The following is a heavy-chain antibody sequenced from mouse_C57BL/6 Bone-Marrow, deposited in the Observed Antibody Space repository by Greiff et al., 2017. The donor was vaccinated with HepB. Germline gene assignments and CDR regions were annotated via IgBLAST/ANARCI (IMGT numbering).Heavy chain of an antibody. CDR1: GFNIKDDY. J-gene: IGHJ1*03. Sequence: EVQLQQSGAELVRPGASVKLSCTASGFNIKDDYMHWVKQRPEQGLEWIGWIDPENGDTEYASKFQGKATITADTSSNTAYLQLSSLTSEDTAVYYCTKDGNFWYFDVWGTGTTVTVS. CDR3: TKDGNFWYFDV. CDR2: IDPENGDT. D-gene: IGHD2-1*01. V-gene: IGHV14-4*01.